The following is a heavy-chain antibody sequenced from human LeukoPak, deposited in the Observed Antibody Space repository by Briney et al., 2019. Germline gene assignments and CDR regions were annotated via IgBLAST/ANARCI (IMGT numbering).Heavy chain of an antibody. J-gene: IGHJ4*02. CDR3: ARVIGSYGDSAY. D-gene: IGHD3-16*01. CDR1: GFTFSSYS. Sequence: PGGSLRLSCAASGFTFSSYSMNWVRQAPWKGLEWLSYISSTSSAIYYADSLKGRFTISRDNAKNSLYLQMDSLRAEDTAVYYCARVIGSYGDSAYWGQGTLVTVSS. V-gene: IGHV3-48*04. CDR2: ISSTSSAI.